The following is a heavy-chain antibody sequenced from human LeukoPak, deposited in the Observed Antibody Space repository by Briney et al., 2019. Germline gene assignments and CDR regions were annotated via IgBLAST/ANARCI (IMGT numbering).Heavy chain of an antibody. D-gene: IGHD3-22*01. V-gene: IGHV3-20*04. CDR2: IYWYGSRT. CDR1: GLTYDYYG. Sequence: GGPLRLPCAASGLTYDYYGMIGPRQPPGKAREGFAVIYWYGSRTGYADSVQGRFTISRDNAKNSLYLQMNSLRAEDTALYYCARDRLGSGYYYFDYWGQGTLVTVSS. CDR3: ARDRLGSGYYYFDY. J-gene: IGHJ4*02.